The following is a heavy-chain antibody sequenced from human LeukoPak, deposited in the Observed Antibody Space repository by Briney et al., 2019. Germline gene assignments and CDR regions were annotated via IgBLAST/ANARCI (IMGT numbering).Heavy chain of an antibody. CDR2: IRTTAEGAKYA. V-gene: IGHV3-48*02. D-gene: IGHD2-2*01. CDR1: GFSFTDYP. CDR3: ARVSYGNCRRTSCYVEGGSFDY. Sequence: PGGSLRLSCATSGFSFTDYPMNWVRQAPGKGLEWISNIRTTAEGAKYAYYADSVKGRVTISRDDGKNTLYLHMNSLKDDDTAVYYCARVSYGNCRRTSCYVEGGSFDYWGQGTLVTVSS. J-gene: IGHJ4*02.